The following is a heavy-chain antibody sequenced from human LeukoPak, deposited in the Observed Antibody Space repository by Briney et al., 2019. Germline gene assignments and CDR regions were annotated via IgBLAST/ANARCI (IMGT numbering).Heavy chain of an antibody. CDR1: GFTFSTYA. J-gene: IGHJ4*02. CDR3: AKEAGAAGASWNIDF. D-gene: IGHD1-1*01. Sequence: TGGSLRLSCAASGFTFSTYAMTWFRQAPGEGLQWVSTVSASGASTYYTDSVKGRFTISRDNSKDTLYLQMSSLRAEDTAVYFCAKEAGAAGASWNIDFWGQGALVTVSS. V-gene: IGHV3-23*01. CDR2: VSASGAST.